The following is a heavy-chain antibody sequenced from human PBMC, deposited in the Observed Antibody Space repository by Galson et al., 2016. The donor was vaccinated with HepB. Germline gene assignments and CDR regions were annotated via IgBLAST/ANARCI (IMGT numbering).Heavy chain of an antibody. J-gene: IGHJ4*02. Sequence: SLRLSCAASGFSISSYSMNWVRQAPGKGLEWVSYIRSDGGPTHYADSVKGRFTISRDSAKNLLFLQMNSLRDEDTAVYYCARDPHSLDYWGQGTLVTVSS. V-gene: IGHV3-48*02. CDR2: IRSDGGPT. CDR3: ARDPHSLDY. CDR1: GFSISSYS. D-gene: IGHD2-15*01.